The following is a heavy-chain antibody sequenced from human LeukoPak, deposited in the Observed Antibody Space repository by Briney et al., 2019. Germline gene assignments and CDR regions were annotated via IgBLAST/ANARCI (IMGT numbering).Heavy chain of an antibody. D-gene: IGHD4-17*01. CDR3: TSHTVTDDY. J-gene: IGHJ4*02. Sequence: GGSLRLSCAASGFTVSSNYMSWVRQAPGKGLEWVSVIYSDGRTYYADSVKGRFTISRDNSKNTLYLATNSLRAEDTAVYYCTSHTVTDDYWGQGTLVTVSS. V-gene: IGHV3-53*01. CDR1: GFTVSSNY. CDR2: IYSDGRT.